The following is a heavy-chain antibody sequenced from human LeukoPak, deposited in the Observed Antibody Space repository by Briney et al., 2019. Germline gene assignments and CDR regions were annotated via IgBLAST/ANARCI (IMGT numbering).Heavy chain of an antibody. D-gene: IGHD2-8*01. J-gene: IGHJ4*03. V-gene: IGHV4-34*01. CDR1: GGSFSGYY. CDR2: TNHSGST. Sequence: SETLPLTCAVYGGSFSGYYWSWIRQPPGKGLEWIGETNHSGSTNYNPSLKSRVTISVDTSKNQFSLKLSSVTAADTAVYYCARAPVLSYFDYWGQGTTVTVSS. CDR3: ARAPVLSYFDY.